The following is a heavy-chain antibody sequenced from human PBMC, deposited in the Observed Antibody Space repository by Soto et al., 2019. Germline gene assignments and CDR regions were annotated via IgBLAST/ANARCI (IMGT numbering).Heavy chain of an antibody. CDR2: ISDSGRIT. J-gene: IGHJ4*02. D-gene: IGHD3-22*01. V-gene: IGHV3-11*01. CDR3: ARDHGGGGLTLED. CDR1: GFTFSDYY. Sequence: QVHXEESGGALXXXXGXXRLSCTASGFTFSDYYMSWIRQAPXXXLEWVSDISDSGRITHHADSVEGRFXXXXXXXXXXXXXXXXXXRPEDSAIYYCARDHGGGGLTLEDWGQGTLVTVXS.